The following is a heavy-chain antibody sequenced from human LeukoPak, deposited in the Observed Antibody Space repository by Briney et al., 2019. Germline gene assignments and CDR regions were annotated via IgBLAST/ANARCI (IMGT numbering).Heavy chain of an antibody. J-gene: IGHJ4*02. Sequence: GGSLRLSCAASGFTVSSNYMSWVRQAPGKGLEWVPVIYSGGSTYYADSVKGRFTISRDNSKNTLYLQMNSLRAEDTAVYYCARDSNENNYYDSSGYYSYWGQGTLVTVSS. CDR2: IYSGGST. D-gene: IGHD3-22*01. V-gene: IGHV3-66*01. CDR1: GFTVSSNY. CDR3: ARDSNENNYYDSSGYYSY.